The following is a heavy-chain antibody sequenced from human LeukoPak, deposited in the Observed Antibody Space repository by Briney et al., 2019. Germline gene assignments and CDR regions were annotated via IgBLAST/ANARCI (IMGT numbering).Heavy chain of an antibody. J-gene: IGHJ4*02. Sequence: SETLSLTCAVYGGSFSGYYWSWIRQPPGKGLEWIGEINHSGSTNYNPSLKSRVTISVDTSKNQFSLKLSSVTAADTAVYYCARGTVISLDYWGQGTLVTVSS. CDR3: ARGTVISLDY. CDR2: INHSGST. CDR1: GGSFSGYY. D-gene: IGHD4-17*01. V-gene: IGHV4-34*01.